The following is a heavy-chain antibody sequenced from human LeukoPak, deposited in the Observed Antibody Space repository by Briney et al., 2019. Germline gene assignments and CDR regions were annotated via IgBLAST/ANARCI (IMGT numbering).Heavy chain of an antibody. Sequence: GASVKVSCKASGGTFSSYAISWVRQAPGQGLEWMGWISGYNDNTNYAQKLQGRVTMTTDTSTSTAYMELRSLRPDDTAVYYCARDLADSSGLTTSWGQGTLVTVSS. CDR1: GGTFSSYA. V-gene: IGHV1-18*01. D-gene: IGHD3-22*01. CDR2: ISGYNDNT. CDR3: ARDLADSSGLTTS. J-gene: IGHJ4*02.